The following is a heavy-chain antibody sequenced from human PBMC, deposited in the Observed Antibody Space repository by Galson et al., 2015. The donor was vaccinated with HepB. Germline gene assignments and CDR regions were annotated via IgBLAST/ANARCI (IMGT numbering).Heavy chain of an antibody. J-gene: IGHJ4*02. CDR2: ISGSGGST. D-gene: IGHD3-22*01. CDR1: GFTFSSYA. CDR3: AKEKGGAMIVVVSAFDY. V-gene: IGHV3-23*01. Sequence: SLRLSCAASGFTFSSYAMSWVRQAPGKGLERVSAISGSGGSTYYADSVKGRFTISRDNSKNTLYLQMNSLRAEDTAVYYCAKEKGGAMIVVVSAFDYWGQGTLVTVSS.